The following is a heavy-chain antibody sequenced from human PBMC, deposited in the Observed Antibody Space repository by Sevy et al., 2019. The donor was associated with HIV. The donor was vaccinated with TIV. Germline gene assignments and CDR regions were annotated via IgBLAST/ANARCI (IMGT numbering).Heavy chain of an antibody. Sequence: ASVKVSCKASSYSFNSFGISWVRQAPGQGLEWMGYVSAYNGNTNYPQSLQGRVTMTTDTSTGTAYMELRSLRSDDTAVYHCAVCVGLTVVRGVNFDYWGQGTLVTVSS. J-gene: IGHJ4*02. V-gene: IGHV1-18*01. CDR1: SYSFNSFG. CDR3: AVCVGLTVVRGVNFDY. D-gene: IGHD3-10*01. CDR2: VSAYNGNT.